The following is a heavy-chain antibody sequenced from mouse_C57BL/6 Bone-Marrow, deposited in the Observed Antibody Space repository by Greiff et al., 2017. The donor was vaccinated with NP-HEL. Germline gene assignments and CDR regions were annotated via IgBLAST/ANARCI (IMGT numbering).Heavy chain of an antibody. CDR2: IYPRSGNT. J-gene: IGHJ3*01. CDR3: ARVYDYGAY. D-gene: IGHD2-4*01. V-gene: IGHV1-81*01. Sequence: VQLQQSGAELARPGASVKLSCKASGYTFTSYGISWVKQRTGQGLEWIGEIYPRSGNTYYNEKFKGKATLTADKSSSTAYMKLRSLTSEDSAVYFCARVYDYGAYWGQGTLVTVSA. CDR1: GYTFTSYG.